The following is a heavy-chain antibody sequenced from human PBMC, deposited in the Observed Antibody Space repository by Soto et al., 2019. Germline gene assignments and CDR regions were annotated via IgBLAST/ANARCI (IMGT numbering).Heavy chain of an antibody. CDR1: GYTFTSYG. CDR3: ARRAGLAVAGPRNRFDP. D-gene: IGHD6-19*01. V-gene: IGHV1-18*01. CDR2: ISAYNGNT. J-gene: IGHJ5*02. Sequence: QVQLVQSGAEVKKPGASVKVSCKASGYTFTSYGISWVRQAPGQGLEWMGWISAYNGNTNYAQKLQGRVTMTTDTPXSXXYQELGSLRSDDTAEYYCARRAGLAVAGPRNRFDPWEQGTLVTVSS.